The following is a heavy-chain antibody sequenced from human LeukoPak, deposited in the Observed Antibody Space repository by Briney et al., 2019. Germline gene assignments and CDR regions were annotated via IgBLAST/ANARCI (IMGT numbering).Heavy chain of an antibody. CDR3: ARVSDATGDLYFDY. J-gene: IGHJ4*02. Sequence: SETLSLTCTVSGGSISSYYWSWIRQPPGKGLEWIGYIYYSGSTNYNPSLKSRVTISVDTSKNQFSLKLSSVTAADTAVYYCARVSDATGDLYFDYWGQGTLVTVSS. V-gene: IGHV4-59*01. CDR1: GGSISSYY. CDR2: IYYSGST. D-gene: IGHD7-27*01.